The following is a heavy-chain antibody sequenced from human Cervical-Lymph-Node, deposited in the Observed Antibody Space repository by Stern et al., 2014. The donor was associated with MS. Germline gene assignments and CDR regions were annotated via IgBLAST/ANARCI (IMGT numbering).Heavy chain of an antibody. CDR1: GYTFSNYA. CDR2: INTNTGNP. Sequence: VQLVESGSELKKPGASVKISCKASGYTFSNYAMNWVRQAPGQGLEWMGWINTNTGNPTYAQGFTGRFVFSLDTSVSTAYLHISSLKAEDTAVYYCARKACTSGCFWFDPWGQGTLVTVSS. CDR3: ARKACTSGCFWFDP. V-gene: IGHV7-4-1*02. D-gene: IGHD6-19*01. J-gene: IGHJ5*02.